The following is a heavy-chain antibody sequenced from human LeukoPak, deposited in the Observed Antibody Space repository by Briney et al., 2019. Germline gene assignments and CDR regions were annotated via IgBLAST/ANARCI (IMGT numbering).Heavy chain of an antibody. CDR2: ISSSSSYI. J-gene: IGHJ6*03. D-gene: IGHD2-2*01. CDR1: GFTFSSYS. CDR3: AKDEVSSYYYYYYMDV. V-gene: IGHV3-21*01. Sequence: GGSLRLSCAASGFTFSSYSMNWVRQAPGKGLEWVSSISSSSSYIYYADSVKGRFTISRDNAKNSLYLQMNSLRAEDTAVYYCAKDEVSSYYYYYYMDVWGKGTTVTVSS.